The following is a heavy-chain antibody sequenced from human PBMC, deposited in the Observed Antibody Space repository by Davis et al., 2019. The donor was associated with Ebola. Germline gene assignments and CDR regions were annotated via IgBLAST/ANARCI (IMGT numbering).Heavy chain of an antibody. CDR1: GGSIFSRSYY. J-gene: IGHJ4*02. CDR2: IYYRGNT. Sequence: PSETLSLTCTVSGGSIFSRSYYWGWIRQPPGKGLEWIGSIYYRGNTFYSPPLKSRVTISVYTSKNQTSLKMSSVTAADTAVYYCASPPVLYSSSPNPDYWGQGTLVTVSS. CDR3: ASPPVLYSSSPNPDY. V-gene: IGHV4-39*01. D-gene: IGHD6-13*01.